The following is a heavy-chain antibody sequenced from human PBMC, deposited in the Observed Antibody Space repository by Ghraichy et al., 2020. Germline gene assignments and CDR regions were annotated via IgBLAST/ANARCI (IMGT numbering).Heavy chain of an antibody. J-gene: IGHJ6*02. V-gene: IGHV1-8*01. Sequence: ASVKVSCKASGYTFTSYDINWVRQATGQGLEWMGWMNPNSGNTGYAQKFQGRVTMTRNTSISTAYMELSSLRSEDTAVYYCAREYLGCSSTSCYSYYYYGMDVWGQGTTVTVSS. CDR1: GYTFTSYD. D-gene: IGHD2-2*02. CDR3: AREYLGCSSTSCYSYYYYGMDV. CDR2: MNPNSGNT.